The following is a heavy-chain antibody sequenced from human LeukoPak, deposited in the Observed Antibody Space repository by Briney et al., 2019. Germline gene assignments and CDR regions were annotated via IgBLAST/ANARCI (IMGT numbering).Heavy chain of an antibody. CDR1: GFTVSTYY. Sequence: SGGSLRLSCAASGFTVSTYYMTWVRQAPGKGLECVSVIYSGGSTYYADSVKGRFNVSRDNSTTTLYLQMNSLRAEDTAMYYCARGLGYCTSTTCLLPFDYWGQGTLVTVSS. D-gene: IGHD2-2*01. CDR2: IYSGGST. J-gene: IGHJ4*02. V-gene: IGHV3-53*01. CDR3: ARGLGYCTSTTCLLPFDY.